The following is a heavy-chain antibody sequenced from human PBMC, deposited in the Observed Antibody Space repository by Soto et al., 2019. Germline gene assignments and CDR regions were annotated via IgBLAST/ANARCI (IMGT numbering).Heavy chain of an antibody. CDR1: GYTFTSYD. V-gene: IGHV1-8*01. Sequence: ASVKVSCKASGYTFTSYDINWVRQATGQGLEWMGWMNPNSGNTGYAQKFQGRVTMTRNTSISTAYMELSSLRSEDTAVYYCARMDPQLSLIAARRRGGGLDAFDIWGQGTMVTVSS. J-gene: IGHJ3*02. D-gene: IGHD6-6*01. CDR3: ARMDPQLSLIAARRRGGGLDAFDI. CDR2: MNPNSGNT.